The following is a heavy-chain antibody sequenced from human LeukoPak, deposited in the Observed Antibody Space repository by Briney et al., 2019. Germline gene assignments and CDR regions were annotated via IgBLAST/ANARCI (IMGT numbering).Heavy chain of an antibody. CDR3: AKMDDFWSGYYFYYYYYGMDV. Sequence: GGSLRLSCAASGFTFSSYAMSWVRQAPGKGLEWVSAISGSGGSTYYADSVKGRFTISRDNSKNTLYLQMNSLRAEDTAVYYCAKMDDFWSGYYFYYYYYGMDVWGQGTTVTVSS. CDR1: GFTFSSYA. D-gene: IGHD3-3*01. J-gene: IGHJ6*02. V-gene: IGHV3-23*01. CDR2: ISGSGGST.